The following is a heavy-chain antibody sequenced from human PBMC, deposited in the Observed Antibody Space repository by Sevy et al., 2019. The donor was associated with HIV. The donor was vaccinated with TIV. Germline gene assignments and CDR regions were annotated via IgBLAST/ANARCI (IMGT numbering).Heavy chain of an antibody. CDR2: ISSSSSHI. Sequence: GGSLRLSCAASGFTLSSYAMNWVRQAPGKGLEWVSSISSSSSHIYAAYSLKGRFTISRDNAKNSLFLQMNSLRAEDTAIYYCARVAADDPDFYYYGMDVWGQGTTVTVSS. V-gene: IGHV3-21*01. CDR1: GFTLSSYA. J-gene: IGHJ6*02. D-gene: IGHD6-13*01. CDR3: ARVAADDPDFYYYGMDV.